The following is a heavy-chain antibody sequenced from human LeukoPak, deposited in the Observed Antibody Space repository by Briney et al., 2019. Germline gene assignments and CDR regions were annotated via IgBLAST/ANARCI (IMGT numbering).Heavy chain of an antibody. J-gene: IGHJ4*02. CDR1: GFTVSTDN. CDR3: TKRSRGYYDY. V-gene: IGHV3-66*02. CDR2: VYSGNDGT. Sequence: GGSLRLSCAASGFTVSTDNMSWVRQVPGKGLEWVSVVYSGNDGTNYADSVRGRFTISRDDSKNMVYLQMNNLRLEDAAVYYCTKRSRGYYDYWGQGTLVTVSS. D-gene: IGHD3-10*01.